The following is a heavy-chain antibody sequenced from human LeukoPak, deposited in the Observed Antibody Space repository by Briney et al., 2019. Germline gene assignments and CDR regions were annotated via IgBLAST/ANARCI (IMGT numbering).Heavy chain of an antibody. J-gene: IGHJ4*02. CDR3: ARKIAVAGKAGFDY. Sequence: SETLSLTCTVSGGSISSYYWTWTRQPAGKGLEWIGRIYTTGSTNYNPSLNSRVTMSVDTSKNQFSLKLSSVTAADTAVYYCARKIAVAGKAGFDYWGQGTLVTVSS. CDR1: GGSISSYY. D-gene: IGHD6-19*01. V-gene: IGHV4-4*07. CDR2: IYTTGST.